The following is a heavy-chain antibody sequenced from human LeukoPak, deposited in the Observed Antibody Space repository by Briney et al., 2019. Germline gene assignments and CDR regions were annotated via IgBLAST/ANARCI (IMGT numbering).Heavy chain of an antibody. V-gene: IGHV4-59*01. D-gene: IGHD3-22*01. CDR3: ASLGGYYESSNSSQLDAFDI. Sequence: WETLSLTCSVSGGSINNFFWSWIRQPPGKGLEWIGYVHYSGSSNYSPSLKSRVDISVDTSENQFSLKLTSVTAADTAVYYCASLGGYYESSNSSQLDAFDIWGQGTMVTVSS. J-gene: IGHJ3*02. CDR2: VHYSGSS. CDR1: GGSINNFF.